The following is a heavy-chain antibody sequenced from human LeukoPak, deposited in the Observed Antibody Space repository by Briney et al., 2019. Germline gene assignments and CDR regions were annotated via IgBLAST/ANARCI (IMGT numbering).Heavy chain of an antibody. CDR1: GYTFTDYY. CDR2: VDPEDGET. J-gene: IGHJ4*02. CDR3: ATTYYYDSSGYYPPLYYFDY. V-gene: IGHV1-69-2*01. D-gene: IGHD3-22*01. Sequence: ASVKISCKVSGYTFTDYYMHWVQQAPGKGLEWMGLVDPEDGETIYAEKFQGRVTITADTSTDTAYMELSSPRSEDTAVYYCATTYYYDSSGYYPPLYYFDYWGQGTLVTVSS.